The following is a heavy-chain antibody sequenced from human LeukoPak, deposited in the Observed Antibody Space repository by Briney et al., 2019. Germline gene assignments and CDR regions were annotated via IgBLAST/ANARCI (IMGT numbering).Heavy chain of an antibody. CDR3: ARHGIMITFGGVIVTTHFDY. CDR1: GYSFTSYW. Sequence: GESLKISCKGSGYSFTSYWIGWVRQMPGKGLEWMGIIYPGDSDVTYSPSFQGQVTISADKSITTAYLQWSSLKASDTAMYYCARHGIMITFGGVIVTTHFDYWGQGTLVTVSS. J-gene: IGHJ4*02. D-gene: IGHD3-16*02. CDR2: IYPGDSDV. V-gene: IGHV5-51*01.